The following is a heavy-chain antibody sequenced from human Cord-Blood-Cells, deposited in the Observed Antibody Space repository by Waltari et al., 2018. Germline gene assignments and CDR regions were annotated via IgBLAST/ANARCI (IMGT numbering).Heavy chain of an antibody. J-gene: IGHJ6*02. CDR1: GFTFSSYA. D-gene: IGHD1-26*01. Sequence: QVQLVESGGGVVQPGRSLRLSCAASGFTFSSYAMHWVRQAPGKGLEWVAVIAYDGRNKSNADAVKGRFTISRDNSKNTLYLQMNSLRAEDTAVYYCARVLKAGSGYGMDVWGQGTTVTVSS. CDR3: ARVLKAGSGYGMDV. V-gene: IGHV3-30*04. CDR2: IAYDGRNK.